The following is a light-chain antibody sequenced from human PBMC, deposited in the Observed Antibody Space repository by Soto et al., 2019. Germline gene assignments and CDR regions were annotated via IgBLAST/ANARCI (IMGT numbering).Light chain of an antibody. Sequence: IVLTQSPATLSLSPGETATLSCRASQSISRYLAWYQQKPGQAPRLLIYDASIRATGIPARFRGGGSETDFTLTISSLAPEDFAIYYCQQYNSWPPLTFGGGTKVEIK. CDR2: DAS. CDR3: QQYNSWPPLT. V-gene: IGKV3-11*01. J-gene: IGKJ4*01. CDR1: QSISRY.